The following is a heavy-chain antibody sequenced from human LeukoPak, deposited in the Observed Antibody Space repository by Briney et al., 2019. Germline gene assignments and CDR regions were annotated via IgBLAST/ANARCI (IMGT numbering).Heavy chain of an antibody. J-gene: IGHJ4*02. CDR1: GFTFSSYA. CDR3: AIGPHIVGATGFDY. Sequence: GGPLRLSCAASGFTFSSYAMSWVRQAPGKGLEWVSAISGSGGSTYYADSVKGRFTISRDNSKNTLYLQMNSLRAEDTAVYYCAIGPHIVGATGFDYWGQGTLVTVSS. CDR2: ISGSGGST. D-gene: IGHD1-26*01. V-gene: IGHV3-23*01.